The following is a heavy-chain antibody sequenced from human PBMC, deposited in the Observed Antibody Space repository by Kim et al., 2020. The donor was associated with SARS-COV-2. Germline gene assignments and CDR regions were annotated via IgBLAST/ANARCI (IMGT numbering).Heavy chain of an antibody. Sequence: GGSLRLSCAASGFTFSSYAMHWVRQAPGKGLEWVAVIWYDGSDKNYADSVKGRFTISRDNSKKTLYLQMNSLRAEDTAVYYCARQGGFVFWYFDDWGQGT. CDR3: ARQGGFVFWYFDD. CDR1: GFTFSSYA. D-gene: IGHD3-3*01. V-gene: IGHV3-33*01. CDR2: IWYDGSDK. J-gene: IGHJ4*02.